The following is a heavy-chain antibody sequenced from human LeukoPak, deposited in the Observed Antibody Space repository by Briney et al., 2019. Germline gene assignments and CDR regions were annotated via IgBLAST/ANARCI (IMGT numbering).Heavy chain of an antibody. CDR1: GGSLSGYY. CDR3: ARETGYSSGRKRRPHMDV. CDR2: INQSGST. J-gene: IGHJ6*04. D-gene: IGHD6-19*01. Sequence: SETLSLTCAVYGGSLSGYYWSGIRQPPGKGREWMGEINQSGSTNYNPSLKSRVTISVDRSKHQFSLKLSSVTAADTAVYYCARETGYSSGRKRRPHMDVWRKGTTVTVSS. V-gene: IGHV4-34*01.